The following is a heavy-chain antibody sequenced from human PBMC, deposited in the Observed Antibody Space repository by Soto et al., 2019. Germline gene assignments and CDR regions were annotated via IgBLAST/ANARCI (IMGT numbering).Heavy chain of an antibody. CDR3: AKGGASRGHYYGVDV. Sequence: GGSVRLSCTASGFTFTNFAMTWVRQAPGKGLEWVASVNGGGDREYYADFAKGRFVLSRDNSKNTLFLQMQSLRDEDTALYYCAKGGASRGHYYGVDVWGLGTMVTVSS. J-gene: IGHJ6*02. CDR1: GFTFTNFA. D-gene: IGHD3-10*01. V-gene: IGHV3-23*01. CDR2: VNGGGDRE.